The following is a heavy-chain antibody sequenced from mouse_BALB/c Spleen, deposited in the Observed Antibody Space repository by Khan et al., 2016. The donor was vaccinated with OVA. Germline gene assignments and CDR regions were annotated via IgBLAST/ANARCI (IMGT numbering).Heavy chain of an antibody. D-gene: IGHD1-1*01. CDR3: ARRGLRWDFDY. J-gene: IGHJ2*01. CDR1: GYTFINYW. CDR2: INPSTVYT. V-gene: IGHV1-7*01. Sequence: QLQLKQSAAELAKPGAPVKTSCKASGYTFINYWILWVKKRPGQVLEWIAYINPSTVYTEYNQNFKDKATLTADKSSSTAYMQLSSLASEDSAVYYCARRGLRWDFDYWSKDTTLTVSS.